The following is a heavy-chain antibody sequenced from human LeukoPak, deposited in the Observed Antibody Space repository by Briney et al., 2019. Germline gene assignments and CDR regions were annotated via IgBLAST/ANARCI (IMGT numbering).Heavy chain of an antibody. V-gene: IGHV4-4*07. Sequence: PSETLSLTCTVSGGSISRYYWSWIRQPAGKGLEWIGRIYTSESTNYNPSLKSRVTMSVDTSKNQFSLKLSSVTAGDTAVYYCARDRYYYDSSGYYSPIDYWGQGTLVTVSS. CDR2: IYTSEST. CDR1: GGSISRYY. CDR3: ARDRYYYDSSGYYSPIDY. J-gene: IGHJ4*02. D-gene: IGHD3-22*01.